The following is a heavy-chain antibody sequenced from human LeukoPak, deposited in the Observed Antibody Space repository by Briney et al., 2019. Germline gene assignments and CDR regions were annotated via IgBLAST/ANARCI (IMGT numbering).Heavy chain of an antibody. CDR2: IKQDGSEK. Sequence: GGSLRLSCAASGFTFSSYWMSWVRQAPGKGLEWVANIKQDGSEKYYVDSVKGRFTISRDNAKNSLYLQMNSLRAEDTAVYYCARRGIQLWHHFDYWGQGTLVTVSS. V-gene: IGHV3-7*01. D-gene: IGHD5-18*01. CDR3: ARRGIQLWHHFDY. J-gene: IGHJ4*02. CDR1: GFTFSSYW.